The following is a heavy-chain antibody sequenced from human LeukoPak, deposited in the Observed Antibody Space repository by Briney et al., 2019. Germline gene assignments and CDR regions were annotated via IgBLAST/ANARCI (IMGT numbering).Heavy chain of an antibody. D-gene: IGHD6-6*01. V-gene: IGHV4-39*07. CDR3: ARDFSSSSTVYYYYYMDV. Sequence: SEALSLTCTVSGGSISSSSYYWGWIRQPPGKGLEWIGSIYYSGSTYYNPSLKSRVTISLDTSKNQFSLKLSSVTAADTAIYYCARDFSSSSTVYYYYYMDVWGKGTTVTVSS. J-gene: IGHJ6*03. CDR1: GGSISSSSYY. CDR2: IYYSGST.